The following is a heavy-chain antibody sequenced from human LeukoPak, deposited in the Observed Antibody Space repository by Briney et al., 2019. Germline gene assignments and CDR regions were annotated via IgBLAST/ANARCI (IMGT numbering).Heavy chain of an antibody. Sequence: GSLRLSCAASGFTFSSYWMSWVRQAPGKGLEWVANIKQDGSEKYYVDSVKGRFTISRDNAKNSLYLQMNSLRAEDTAVYYCARDYAGYSSSFPDYFDYWGQGTLVTVSS. D-gene: IGHD6-6*01. CDR3: ARDYAGYSSSFPDYFDY. J-gene: IGHJ4*02. V-gene: IGHV3-7*01. CDR1: GFTFSSYW. CDR2: IKQDGSEK.